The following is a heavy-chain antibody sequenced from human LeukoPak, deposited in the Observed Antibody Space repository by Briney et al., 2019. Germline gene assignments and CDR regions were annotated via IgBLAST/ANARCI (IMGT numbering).Heavy chain of an antibody. V-gene: IGHV3-23*01. CDR1: GFTFSNYA. D-gene: IGHD7-27*01. CDR3: AKDGGLWVSAHWGDS. J-gene: IGHJ4*02. CDR2: ISISGDGT. Sequence: GGSLRLSCAGSGFTFSNYAMSWVRQTPRKGLEWVSTISISGDGTYYADSVKGRFTVSRDNSKNTLFLQMNSLRAEDTAVYYCAKDGGLWVSAHWGDSWGRGTLDTVSS.